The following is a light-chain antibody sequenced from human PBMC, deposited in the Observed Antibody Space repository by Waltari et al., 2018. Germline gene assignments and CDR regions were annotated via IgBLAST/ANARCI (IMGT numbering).Light chain of an antibody. CDR3: MQALQTPWT. CDR2: LGS. CDR1: RHLQGNGNNE. J-gene: IGKJ1*01. V-gene: IGKV2-28*01. Sequence: RHLQGNGNNELDWCLEKPGQARRYVIYLGSNRAVEVPDRFSGSGSGKDCTLRISRVEAEDVGIYYWMQALQTPWTFGPGTKGEVK.